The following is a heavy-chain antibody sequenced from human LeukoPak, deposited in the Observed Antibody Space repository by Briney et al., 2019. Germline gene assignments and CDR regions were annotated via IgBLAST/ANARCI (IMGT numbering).Heavy chain of an antibody. J-gene: IGHJ4*02. CDR1: GYTFTSYG. D-gene: IGHD3-16*01. V-gene: IGHV1-2*02. CDR3: ARLGGARGSY. CDR2: INPNSGTT. Sequence: ASVKVSCKASGYTFTSYGISWVRQAPGQGLEWMGCINPNSGTTNYVQKFQGRVTMTRDTSISTAYMELSRLRSDDTAVYYCARLGGARGSYWGQGTLVTVSS.